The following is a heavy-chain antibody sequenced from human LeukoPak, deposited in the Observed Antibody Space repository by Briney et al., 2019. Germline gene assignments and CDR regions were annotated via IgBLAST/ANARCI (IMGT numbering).Heavy chain of an antibody. V-gene: IGHV4-39*01. Sequence: SETLSLTCTVSGGSISSSSYYWGWIRQPPGKGLEWIGSIYYSGSTYYNPSLKSRVTISVDTSKNQFSLKLTSVTAADTAVYYCARTPDIVVVGDYFDYWGQGTLVTVSS. CDR2: IYYSGST. J-gene: IGHJ4*02. CDR3: ARTPDIVVVGDYFDY. D-gene: IGHD2-15*01. CDR1: GGSISSSSYY.